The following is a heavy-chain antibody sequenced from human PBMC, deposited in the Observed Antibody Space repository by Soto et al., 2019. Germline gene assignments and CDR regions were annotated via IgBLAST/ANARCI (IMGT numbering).Heavy chain of an antibody. J-gene: IGHJ6*02. Sequence: GGSLSLSCAASGLTFSYYDMSWIRQAPGKGLEWVSYISSSGSTIYYADSVKGRFTISRDNAKNSLYLQMNSLRAEDTAVYYCARDWQWLDPRGYGMDVWGQGTTVTVSS. CDR1: GLTFSYYD. CDR2: ISSSGSTI. V-gene: IGHV3-11*01. CDR3: ARDWQWLDPRGYGMDV. D-gene: IGHD6-19*01.